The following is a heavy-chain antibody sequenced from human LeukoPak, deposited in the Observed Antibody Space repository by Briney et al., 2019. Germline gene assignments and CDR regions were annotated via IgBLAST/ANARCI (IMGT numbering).Heavy chain of an antibody. V-gene: IGHV3-66*01. CDR2: IYSGGST. J-gene: IGHJ4*02. Sequence: GGSLKLSCAASGFTVSSNYMSWVRQAPRKGLEWVSVIYSGGSTYYADSVKGRFTISRDNSKNTLYLQMNSLRAEDTAVYYCARDRPDTAQYWGQGTLVTVSS. D-gene: IGHD5-18*01. CDR1: GFTVSSNY. CDR3: ARDRPDTAQY.